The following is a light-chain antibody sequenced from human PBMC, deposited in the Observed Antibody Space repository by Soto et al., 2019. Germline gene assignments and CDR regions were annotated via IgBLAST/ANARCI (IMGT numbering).Light chain of an antibody. Sequence: QMTESPCTPSSSVGDRVTITCRASQSISRGLAWYQQKPGKAPNLLIYDASTLESGVPSRFSGSGSGTEFTLTISCLHPDDFATYYCQHYSSVWAFGQGTKV. V-gene: IGKV1-5*01. J-gene: IGKJ1*01. CDR3: QHYSSVWA. CDR2: DAS. CDR1: QSISRG.